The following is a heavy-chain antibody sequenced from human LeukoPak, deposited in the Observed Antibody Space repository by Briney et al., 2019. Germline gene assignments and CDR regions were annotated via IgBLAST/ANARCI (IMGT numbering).Heavy chain of an antibody. CDR2: ISAYNGNT. D-gene: IGHD6-19*01. Sequence: ASVKVSCKASGYTFTSYGISWVRQAPGQGLEWMGWISAYNGNTNYAQKLQGRVTMTTDTSTSTAYMELRSLRSDDTAVYYCARELEGRVAVAGVPGSHYWYFDLWGRGTLVTVSS. CDR3: ARELEGRVAVAGVPGSHYWYFDL. V-gene: IGHV1-18*01. J-gene: IGHJ2*01. CDR1: GYTFTSYG.